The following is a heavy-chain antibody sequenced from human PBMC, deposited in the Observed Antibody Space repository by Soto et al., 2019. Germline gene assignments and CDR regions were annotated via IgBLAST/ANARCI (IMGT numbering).Heavy chain of an antibody. D-gene: IGHD3-3*01. CDR3: ARDAVLYYDFWSGRLDNWFDP. J-gene: IGHJ5*02. CDR2: ISAYNGNT. Sequence: ASVKVSCKASGYTSTNYGISWVRQAPGQGLEWMGWISAYNGNTNYAQKLQGRVTMTTDTSTSTAYMELRSLRSDDTAVYYCARDAVLYYDFWSGRLDNWFDPWGQGTLVTVSS. V-gene: IGHV1-18*01. CDR1: GYTSTNYG.